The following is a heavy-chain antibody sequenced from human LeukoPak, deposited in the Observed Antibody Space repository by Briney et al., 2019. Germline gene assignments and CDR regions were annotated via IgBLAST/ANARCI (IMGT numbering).Heavy chain of an antibody. D-gene: IGHD3-16*01. CDR1: GFTFSSYW. V-gene: IGHV3-7*02. Sequence: GGSLRLSCAASGFTFSSYWMSWVRQAPGKGLEWVANIKQDGSEKNYVGSLKGRFTISRDNAKKSLYLPMNSLRGEDTAVYFWAKSEWGGYDHWGQGTLVTVSS. CDR3: AKSEWGGYDH. J-gene: IGHJ4*02. CDR2: IKQDGSEK.